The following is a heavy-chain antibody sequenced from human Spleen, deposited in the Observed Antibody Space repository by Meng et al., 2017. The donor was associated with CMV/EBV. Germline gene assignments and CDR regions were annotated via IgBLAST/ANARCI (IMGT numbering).Heavy chain of an antibody. J-gene: IGHJ6*02. V-gene: IGHV3-30*14. CDR3: ARSLTRNNYYHAIDV. CDR2: MRYDGSVE. D-gene: IGHD1-14*01. Sequence: GGSLRLSCAASGFTFSSYAMHWVRQAPGKGLEWVAFMRYDGSVEYYADSVKGRFIMSREYSRNIVYLHMNTLRPEDTAVYYCARSLTRNNYYHAIDVWGQGTTVTVSS. CDR1: GFTFSSYA.